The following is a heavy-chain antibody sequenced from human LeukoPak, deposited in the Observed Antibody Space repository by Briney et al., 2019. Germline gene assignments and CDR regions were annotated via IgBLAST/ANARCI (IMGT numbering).Heavy chain of an antibody. CDR3: AKVHCISTNCNHIWTYFDY. V-gene: IGHV1-18*01. Sequence: GASVKVSCKASGYTFTSHGFIWLRQAPGQGLEWMGWITVNNGYTKYAQELQGRVTMTTATSTSTAYMELRSLRSDDTAVYYCAKVHCISTNCNHIWTYFDYWGQGTLVTVSS. CDR1: GYTFTSHG. J-gene: IGHJ4*02. CDR2: ITVNNGYT. D-gene: IGHD2-2*01.